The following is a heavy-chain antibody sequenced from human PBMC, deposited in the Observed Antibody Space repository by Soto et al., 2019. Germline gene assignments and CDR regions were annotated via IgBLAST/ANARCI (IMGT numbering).Heavy chain of an antibody. CDR3: ARDLRENDYGATGYMDV. CDR1: GFTFSSYG. V-gene: IGHV3-33*01. Sequence: GGSLGLSCAASGFTFSSYGMHWVRQAPGKGLEWVAVIWYDGSNKYYADSVKGRFTISRDNSKNTLYLQMNSLRAEDTAVYYCARDLRENDYGATGYMDVWGKGTTVTVSS. J-gene: IGHJ6*03. D-gene: IGHD4-17*01. CDR2: IWYDGSNK.